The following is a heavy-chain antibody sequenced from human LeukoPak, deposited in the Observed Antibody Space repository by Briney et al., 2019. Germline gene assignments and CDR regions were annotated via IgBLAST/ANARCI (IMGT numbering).Heavy chain of an antibody. CDR1: GFTFSTYW. V-gene: IGHV3-7*01. Sequence: PGGSLRLSCAASGFTFSTYWMSWVRQAPGKGLEWVANIKQDGSHKYYVDSVKGRFTISRDNAKNSLFLQMNSLRAEDTAVYYCARVRCSSNSCFPDYWGQGTLVTVSS. J-gene: IGHJ4*02. CDR3: ARVRCSSNSCFPDY. CDR2: IKQDGSHK. D-gene: IGHD2-2*01.